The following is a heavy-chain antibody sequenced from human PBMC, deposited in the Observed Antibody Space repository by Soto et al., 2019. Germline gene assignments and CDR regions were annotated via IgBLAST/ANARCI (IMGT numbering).Heavy chain of an antibody. V-gene: IGHV4-59*01. CDR3: ARGPHYCSPTTCSYYRFDP. Sequence: SETLSLTCSVSGDSITNYYWNWIQQPPGKGLEWIGNIYHSGSTNYNPSLKSRVALSVDTSKNQVSLRLRSVTAADAAVSYCARGPHYCSPTTCSYYRFDPWRGRTLVTVCS. D-gene: IGHD1-26*01. CDR1: GDSITNYY. CDR2: IYHSGST. J-gene: IGHJ5*02.